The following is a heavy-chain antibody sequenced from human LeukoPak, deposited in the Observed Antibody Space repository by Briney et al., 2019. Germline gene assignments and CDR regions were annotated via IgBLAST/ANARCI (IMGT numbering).Heavy chain of an antibody. D-gene: IGHD3-22*01. CDR2: IYTSGST. Sequence: SETLSLTCTASGGSISSGSYYWSWIRQPAGKGLEWIGRIYTSGSTNYNPSLKSRVTISVDTSKNQFSLKLSSVTAADTAVYYCARTSYYYDSSGYYYYFDYWGQGTLVTVSS. CDR1: GGSISSGSYY. CDR3: ARTSYYYDSSGYYYYFDY. J-gene: IGHJ4*02. V-gene: IGHV4-61*02.